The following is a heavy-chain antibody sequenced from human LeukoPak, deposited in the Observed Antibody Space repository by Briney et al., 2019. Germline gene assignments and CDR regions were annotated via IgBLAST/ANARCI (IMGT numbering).Heavy chain of an antibody. D-gene: IGHD6-13*01. V-gene: IGHV1-24*01. Sequence: ASVKVSCKVSGYTLTELSMHWVRQAPGKGLEWMGGFDPEDGETIYAQKFQGRVTMTEDTSTDTAYMELSSLRSEDTAVYYCATDLLGQQLPRVYFDYWGQGTLVTVSS. CDR2: FDPEDGET. CDR1: GYTLTELS. J-gene: IGHJ4*02. CDR3: ATDLLGQQLPRVYFDY.